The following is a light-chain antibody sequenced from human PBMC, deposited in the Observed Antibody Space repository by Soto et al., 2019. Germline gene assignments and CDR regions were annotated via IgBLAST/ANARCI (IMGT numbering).Light chain of an antibody. CDR1: TSNIGSNA. CDR2: NND. Sequence: QSVLTQPPSASGTPGQRVSISCSGSTSNIGSNAVNWYQQFPGTAPKLLIYNNDQRPSGVPDRFSGSKSGTSASLDISGLQSDGEADYFCAAWDDSLIGWVFGGGTKLTVL. V-gene: IGLV1-44*01. J-gene: IGLJ3*02. CDR3: AAWDDSLIGWV.